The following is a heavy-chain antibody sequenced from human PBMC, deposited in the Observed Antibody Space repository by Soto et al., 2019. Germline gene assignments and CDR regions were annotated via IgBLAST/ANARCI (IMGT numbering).Heavy chain of an antibody. V-gene: IGHV3-23*01. D-gene: IGHD3-22*01. Sequence: PVGSLRLSCAASGFTFSSYAMSWVRQAPGKGLEWVSAISGSGGSTYYADSVKGRFTISRDNSKNTLYLQMNSLRAEDTAVYYCLTYYYDSSGYSNYWGQGTLVTVSS. CDR1: GFTFSSYA. J-gene: IGHJ4*02. CDR3: LTYYYDSSGYSNY. CDR2: ISGSGGST.